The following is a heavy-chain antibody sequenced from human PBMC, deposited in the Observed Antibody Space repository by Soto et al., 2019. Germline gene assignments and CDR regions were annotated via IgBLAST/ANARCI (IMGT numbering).Heavy chain of an antibody. CDR3: ARDRSSSHY. J-gene: IGHJ4*02. Sequence: QVQLVQSGAEVKKPGASVKVSCKASGYTFTNFGISWVRQAPGQGLEWMGWIITYNGDTNYAQNFQGRVTMTTDTSTSTAYMELRSLRADDTAVYYCARDRSSSHYWGQGTLVTVSS. CDR2: IITYNGDT. D-gene: IGHD6-13*01. V-gene: IGHV1-18*01. CDR1: GYTFTNFG.